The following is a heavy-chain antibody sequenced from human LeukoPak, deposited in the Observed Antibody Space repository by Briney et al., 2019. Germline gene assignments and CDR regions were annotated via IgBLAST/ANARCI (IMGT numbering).Heavy chain of an antibody. Sequence: GGSLRLSCTASGFNVTTYGMNWVRQAPGKGLEWVSSISRSRSFIFYADLVKGRFTVSRDNAKNSVYLQMNSLRAEDTAVYYCATDWETYYYDSSGAESFHQWGQGTLVTVSS. V-gene: IGHV3-21*04. CDR3: ATDWETYYYDSSGAESFHQ. CDR2: ISRSRSFI. D-gene: IGHD3-22*01. J-gene: IGHJ1*01. CDR1: GFNVTTYG.